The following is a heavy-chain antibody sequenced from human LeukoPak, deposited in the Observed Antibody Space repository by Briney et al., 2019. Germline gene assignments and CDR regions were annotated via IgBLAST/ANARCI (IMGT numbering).Heavy chain of an antibody. J-gene: IGHJ6*03. CDR1: GGSISSYY. CDR3: ARTGNGRKEPYYYYMGV. D-gene: IGHD1-14*01. CDR2: IYYSGST. V-gene: IGHV4-59*01. Sequence: PSETLSLTCTVSGGSISSYYWGWIRQPPGKGLEWIGYIYYSGSTNYNPSLKSRVTISVDTSKNQFSLKLSSVTAADTAVYYCARTGNGRKEPYYYYMGVWGKGTTVTVSS.